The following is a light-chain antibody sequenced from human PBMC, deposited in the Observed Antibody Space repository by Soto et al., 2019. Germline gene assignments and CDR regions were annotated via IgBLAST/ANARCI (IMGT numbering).Light chain of an antibody. Sequence: EIVMTQSPATLSVSPGGRASRSCRASQSVSSNLAWYQQKPGQAPRLLIYGASTRATGIPARFSGSGSGTEFTLTISSLQSEDFAVYYCQQYNNWPPWTFGQGTKV. CDR2: GAS. J-gene: IGKJ1*01. V-gene: IGKV3D-15*01. CDR3: QQYNNWPPWT. CDR1: QSVSSN.